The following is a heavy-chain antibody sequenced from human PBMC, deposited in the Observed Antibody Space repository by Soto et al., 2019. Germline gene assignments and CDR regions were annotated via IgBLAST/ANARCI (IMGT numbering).Heavy chain of an antibody. CDR1: GFTFSSYG. CDR2: IPYDGSNK. D-gene: IGHD1-1*01. CDR3: AKATGTTVDLFYYGMDV. V-gene: IGHV3-30*18. Sequence: GGSLRLSCAASGFTFSSYGMHWVRQAPGKGLEWVAVIPYDGSNKYYADSVKGRFTISRDNSKNTLYLQMNSLRAEDTAVYYCAKATGTTVDLFYYGMDVWGQGTTVTVSS. J-gene: IGHJ6*02.